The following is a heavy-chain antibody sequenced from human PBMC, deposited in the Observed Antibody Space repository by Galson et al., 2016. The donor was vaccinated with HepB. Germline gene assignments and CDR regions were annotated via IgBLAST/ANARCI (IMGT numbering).Heavy chain of an antibody. V-gene: IGHV4-4*09. CDR3: ARGEEMATGGFDF. CDR2: IYFSGST. Sequence: SETLSLTCTVSGDSIDNYYWSWIRQPPGKGLEWLGFIYFSGSTKFNPSLQSRVVISRDTAKNQVSLKLNSVTAEATAVYFCARGEEMATGGFDFWGQGALVTVSS. J-gene: IGHJ4*02. CDR1: GDSIDNYY. D-gene: IGHD5-24*01.